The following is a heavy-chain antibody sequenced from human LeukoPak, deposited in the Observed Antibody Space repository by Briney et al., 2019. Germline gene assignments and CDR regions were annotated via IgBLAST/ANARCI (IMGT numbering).Heavy chain of an antibody. D-gene: IGHD3-16*01. V-gene: IGHV3-15*01. CDR2: IKSKTDGGTT. CDR1: GFTFSNAW. Sequence: PGGSLRLSCAASGFTFSNAWMSWVRQAPGKGLEWVGRIKSKTDGGTTDYAAPVKGRFTISRDDSKNTLYLQMNSLKTEDTAVYYCTTESPPHYDYVWGTPGAFDIWGQGTMVTVSS. J-gene: IGHJ3*02. CDR3: TTESPPHYDYVWGTPGAFDI.